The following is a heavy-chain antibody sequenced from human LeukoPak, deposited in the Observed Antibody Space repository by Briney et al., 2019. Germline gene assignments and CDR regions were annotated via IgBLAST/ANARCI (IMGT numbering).Heavy chain of an antibody. Sequence: PGGSLRLSCAASGFIFDDYAMHWVRQAPGKGLEWVSGISWNSGRTGYADSVKGRFTISRDNAKNSLYLQMNSLRAEDTALYYCAKALGVAAPNYWGQGTLVTVSS. CDR3: AKALGVAAPNY. D-gene: IGHD6-13*01. V-gene: IGHV3-9*01. CDR2: ISWNSGRT. J-gene: IGHJ4*02. CDR1: GFIFDDYA.